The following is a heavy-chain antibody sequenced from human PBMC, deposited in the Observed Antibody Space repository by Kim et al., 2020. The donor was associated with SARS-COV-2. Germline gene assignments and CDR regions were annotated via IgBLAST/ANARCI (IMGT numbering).Heavy chain of an antibody. J-gene: IGHJ4*02. CDR3: ARGYYDGIFDY. CDR1: GGSFSGYY. CDR2: INHSGST. D-gene: IGHD3-22*01. V-gene: IGHV4-34*01. Sequence: SETLSLTCAVYGGSFSGYYWSWIRQPPGKGLEWIGEINHSGSTNYNPSLKSRVTISVDTSKNQFSLKLSSVTAADTAVYYCARGYYDGIFDYWGQGTLVTVSS.